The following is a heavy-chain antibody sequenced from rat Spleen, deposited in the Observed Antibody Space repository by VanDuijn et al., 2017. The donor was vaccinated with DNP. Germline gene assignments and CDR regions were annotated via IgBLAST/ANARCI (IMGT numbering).Heavy chain of an antibody. V-gene: IGHV5-31*01. CDR2: ITSSGGST. CDR3: TRDRIGYFDF. Sequence: EVQLVESGGDLVQPGRSLKLSCVASGFTFHNYWMAWIRQVPGKGLEWVASITSSGGSTYYPDSVKGRFTISRYNAKNTLYLQMSSLRSEDTATYYCTRDRIGYFDFWGPGTMVTVSS. D-gene: IGHD1-6*01. CDR1: GFTFHNYW. J-gene: IGHJ1*01.